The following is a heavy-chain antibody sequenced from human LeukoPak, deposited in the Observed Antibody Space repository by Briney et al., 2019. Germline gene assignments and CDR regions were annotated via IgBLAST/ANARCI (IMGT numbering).Heavy chain of an antibody. V-gene: IGHV3-23*01. J-gene: IGHJ3*02. Sequence: PGGSLRLSCAASGFTFSSYVMSWVRQAPGKGLEWVSGISSSSGSTYYADSVKGRCTISRDNLKNVLYLQMNSLKVEDTALYYCARGLFLSGYLDAFDIWGQGTVVTVSS. CDR3: ARGLFLSGYLDAFDI. CDR1: GFTFSSYV. CDR2: ISSSSGST. D-gene: IGHD3-22*01.